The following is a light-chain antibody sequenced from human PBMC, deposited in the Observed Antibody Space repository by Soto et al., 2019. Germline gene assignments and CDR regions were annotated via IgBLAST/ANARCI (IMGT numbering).Light chain of an antibody. CDR2: AAS. J-gene: IGKJ1*01. CDR1: QSISSY. CDR3: QQYKTYSRT. Sequence: DIQMTQSPSSLSASVGDRVTITCRASQSISSYLNWYQQKPGKAPKLLIYAASSLQSGVPSRFSGSGSGTDFTLTISSLQPEDFAIYYCQQYKTYSRTFDQGTKVDIK. V-gene: IGKV1-39*01.